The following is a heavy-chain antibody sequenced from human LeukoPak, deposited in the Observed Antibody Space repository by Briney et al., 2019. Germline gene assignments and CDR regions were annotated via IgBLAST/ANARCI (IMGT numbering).Heavy chain of an antibody. D-gene: IGHD2-2*02. CDR3: AREEGCSSTSCYTVY. CDR1: GGSINY. Sequence: PSETLSLTCTVSGGSINYGGWIRQPPGKGLEWIGSIYYSGTTYYNPSLKSRVTIFVDTSKNQFSLKLSSVTAADTAVYYCAREEGCSSTSCYTVYWGQGTLVTVSS. CDR2: IYYSGTT. V-gene: IGHV4-39*02. J-gene: IGHJ4*02.